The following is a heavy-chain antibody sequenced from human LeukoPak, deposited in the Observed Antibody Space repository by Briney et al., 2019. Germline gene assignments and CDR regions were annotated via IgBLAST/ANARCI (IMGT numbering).Heavy chain of an antibody. Sequence: AGGSLRLSCAASRFTFSSYAMSWVRQAPGTGLEWVSAISSTGGSTYYADSVKGRFTISRDNSKNTLYLQMNSLRAEDTAIYYCARYCISTSCCTGSYYGMDVWGRGTTVTVSS. J-gene: IGHJ6*02. V-gene: IGHV3-23*01. CDR3: ARYCISTSCCTGSYYGMDV. D-gene: IGHD2-2*02. CDR1: RFTFSSYA. CDR2: ISSTGGST.